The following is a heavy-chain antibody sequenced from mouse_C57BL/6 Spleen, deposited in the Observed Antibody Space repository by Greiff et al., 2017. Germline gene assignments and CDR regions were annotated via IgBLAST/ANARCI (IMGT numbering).Heavy chain of an antibody. CDR1: GFTFSSYG. V-gene: IGHV5-6*02. Sequence: EVKLQESGGDLVKPGGSLKLSCAASGFTFSSYGMSWVRQTPDKSLEWVATISSVSSYTYYPDSVKGRFTISRDNAKNTLYLQMSSLKSEDTAMYYCARRSYYCGSSYEYFDYWGQGTTLTVSS. CDR2: ISSVSSYT. J-gene: IGHJ2*01. D-gene: IGHD1-1*01. CDR3: ARRSYYCGSSYEYFDY.